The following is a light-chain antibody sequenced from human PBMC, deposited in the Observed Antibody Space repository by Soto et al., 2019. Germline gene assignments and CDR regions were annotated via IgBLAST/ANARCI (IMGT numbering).Light chain of an antibody. V-gene: IGKV3-15*01. CDR2: GAS. Sequence: ILITQSPATLSVSPGEGVTLSCRASQSVRSHLAWYQQKPGQPPRLLIYGASTRAAGIPARLSGSGFGTEFTLTISSLQSEDFAVYYCQQYKNWPLFGQGTRLEIK. J-gene: IGKJ5*01. CDR1: QSVRSH. CDR3: QQYKNWPL.